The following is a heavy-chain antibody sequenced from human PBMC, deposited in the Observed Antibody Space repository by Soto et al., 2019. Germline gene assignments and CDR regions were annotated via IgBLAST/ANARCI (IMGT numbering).Heavy chain of an antibody. CDR2: IYYSGST. J-gene: IGHJ4*02. Sequence: SETLSLTCTVSGGSIRSSTYYWGWIRQPPGKGLEWIGSIYYSGSTHYNPSLKSRVTMSVDTSTNQFSLKLNSVTAADTAVYYCTRQEGGAAADRPLDYWGPGTLVNVFS. CDR1: GGSIRSSTYY. CDR3: TRQEGGAAADRPLDY. V-gene: IGHV4-39*01. D-gene: IGHD6-13*01.